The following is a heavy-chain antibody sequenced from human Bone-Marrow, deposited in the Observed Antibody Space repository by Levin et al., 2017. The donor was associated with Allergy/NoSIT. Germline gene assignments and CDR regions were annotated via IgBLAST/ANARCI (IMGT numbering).Heavy chain of an antibody. V-gene: IGHV4-59*01. J-gene: IGHJ5*02. CDR3: ARLSAGSGDP. CDR2: IHYTGTT. D-gene: IGHD6-25*01. Sequence: SQTLSLTCPVSGGSISNFYWGWIRQPPGKGLELIGYIHYTGTTTYNPSLKSRVTISLDTSKNQFSLRLTSVTAADTAMYYCARLSAGSGDPWGQGTLVTVSS. CDR1: GGSISNFY.